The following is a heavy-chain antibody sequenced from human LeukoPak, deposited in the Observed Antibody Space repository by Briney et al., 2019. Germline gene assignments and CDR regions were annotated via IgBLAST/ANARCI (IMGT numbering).Heavy chain of an antibody. J-gene: IGHJ5*02. D-gene: IGHD6-13*01. CDR1: GFSCSTYA. CDR3: AKDMANVAAAGTGGFDP. CDR2: INGSGGST. V-gene: IGHV3-23*01. Sequence: GRSLRLSCAGSGFSCSTYAMTWVRQAPGKGLEWVSAINGSGGSTYYADSVKGRSTISRYNTKNTLYLQMNSLRAEDAAVYYCAKDMANVAAAGTGGFDPWGQGTLVTVSS.